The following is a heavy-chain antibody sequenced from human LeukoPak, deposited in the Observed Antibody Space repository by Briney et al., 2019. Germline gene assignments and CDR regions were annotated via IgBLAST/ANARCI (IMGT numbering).Heavy chain of an antibody. Sequence: PSETLSLTCAVFGDSISSGGYSWSWIRQPPGKGLEWIGYIYHSGSTYYNPSLKSRITISVDRSKNQFSLKLSSVTAADTAVYYCARGGGMGDFDYWGQGTLVTVSS. CDR2: IYHSGST. J-gene: IGHJ4*02. D-gene: IGHD3-16*01. CDR3: ARGGGMGDFDY. V-gene: IGHV4-30-2*01. CDR1: GDSISSGGYS.